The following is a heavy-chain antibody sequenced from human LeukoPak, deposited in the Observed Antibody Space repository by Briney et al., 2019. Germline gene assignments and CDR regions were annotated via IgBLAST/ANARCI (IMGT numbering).Heavy chain of an antibody. V-gene: IGHV4-34*01. CDR1: GGSFSGYY. CDR2: INHSGST. Sequence: SETLSLTCAVYGGSFSGYYWSWIRQPPGKGLEWIGEINHSGSTNYNPSLKSRVTISVDTSKDQFSLKLSSVTAADTAVYYCARAERWLDPWGQGTLVTVSS. J-gene: IGHJ5*02. D-gene: IGHD1-1*01. CDR3: ARAERWLDP.